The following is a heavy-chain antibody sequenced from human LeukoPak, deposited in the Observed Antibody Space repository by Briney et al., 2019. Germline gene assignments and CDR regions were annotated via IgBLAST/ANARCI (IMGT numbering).Heavy chain of an antibody. CDR1: GGSISSYY. D-gene: IGHD4-17*01. J-gene: IGHJ4*02. V-gene: IGHV4-4*07. CDR3: ARDTNDYGDLYYFDY. CDR2: IYIGGST. Sequence: SETLSLTCTVSGGSISSYYWSWIRQPTGKGLEWIGRIYIGGSTNYNPSLKSRVTMSVDTSKNQFSLKLSSVTAADTAVYYCARDTNDYGDLYYFDYWGQGTLVTVSS.